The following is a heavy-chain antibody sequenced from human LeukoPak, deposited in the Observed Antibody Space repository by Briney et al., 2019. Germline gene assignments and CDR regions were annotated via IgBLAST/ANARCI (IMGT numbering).Heavy chain of an antibody. D-gene: IGHD2-15*01. CDR2: IIPIFGTA. Sequence: SVKVSCKASGGTFSSYAISWVRQAPGQGLEWMGGIIPIFGTANYAQKFQGRVTITTDESTSTAYMELSSLRSEDTAVYYCARSSAPTVAVVAATLSWAFDIWGQGTMVTVSS. CDR3: ARSSAPTVAVVAATLSWAFDI. J-gene: IGHJ3*02. V-gene: IGHV1-69*05. CDR1: GGTFSSYA.